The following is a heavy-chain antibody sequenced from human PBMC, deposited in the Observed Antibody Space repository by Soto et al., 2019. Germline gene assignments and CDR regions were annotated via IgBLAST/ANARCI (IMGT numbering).Heavy chain of an antibody. CDR2: IWYDGSNK. J-gene: IGHJ6*02. CDR1: GFTFSSYG. Sequence: GGSLRLSCAASGFTFSSYGMHWARQAPGKGLEWVAVIWYDGSNKYYADSVKGRFTISRDNSKNTLYLQMNSLRAEDTAVYYCARGQGYGSGSYSFYYYYYGMDVWGQGTTVTVSS. V-gene: IGHV3-33*01. CDR3: ARGQGYGSGSYSFYYYYYGMDV. D-gene: IGHD3-10*01.